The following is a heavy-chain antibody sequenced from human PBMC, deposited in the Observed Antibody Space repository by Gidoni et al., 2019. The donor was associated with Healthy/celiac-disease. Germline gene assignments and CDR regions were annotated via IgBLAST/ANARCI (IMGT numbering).Heavy chain of an antibody. CDR3: AKTAAGTPGLDY. D-gene: IGHD6-13*01. Sequence: EVQLLESGGGLVQPGGSLSRSCAASGFTFSSYAMSWVRQAPGKGLEWVSAISGSGGRTYYADSVKGRFTISRDNSKNTLYLQMNSLRAEDTAVYYCAKTAAGTPGLDYWGQGTLVTVSS. CDR2: ISGSGGRT. J-gene: IGHJ4*02. V-gene: IGHV3-23*01. CDR1: GFTFSSYA.